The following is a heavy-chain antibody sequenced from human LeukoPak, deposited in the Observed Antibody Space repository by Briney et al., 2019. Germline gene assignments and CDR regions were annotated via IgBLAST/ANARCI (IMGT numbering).Heavy chain of an antibody. CDR2: IYYSGST. V-gene: IGHV4-59*01. CDR3: ARGEHSYGGVLDY. J-gene: IGHJ4*02. D-gene: IGHD5-18*01. CDR1: GDSISNYS. Sequence: SETLSLTCTVSGDSISNYSWSWLRQPPGKGLEWIGYIYYSGSTNYNPSLKSRVTISVDTSKNQFSLKLSSVTAADTAVYYCARGEHSYGGVLDYWGQGTLVTVSS.